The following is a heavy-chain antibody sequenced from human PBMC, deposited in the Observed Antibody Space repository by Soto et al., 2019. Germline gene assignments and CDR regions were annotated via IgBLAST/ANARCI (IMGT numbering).Heavy chain of an antibody. CDR3: ARGNDYGGNYYYYGMDV. Sequence: ASVKVSCKASGGTFSSYAISWVRQAPGQGLEWMGGIIPILGIANYAQKFQGRVMITADKSTSTAYMELSSLRSEDTAVYYCARGNDYGGNYYYYGMDVWGQGTTVTVSS. D-gene: IGHD4-17*01. V-gene: IGHV1-69*10. J-gene: IGHJ6*02. CDR2: IIPILGIA. CDR1: GGTFSSYA.